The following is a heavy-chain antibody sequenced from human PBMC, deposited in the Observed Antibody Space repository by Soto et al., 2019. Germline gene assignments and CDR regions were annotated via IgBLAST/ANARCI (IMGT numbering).Heavy chain of an antibody. V-gene: IGHV1-69*13. D-gene: IGHD5-12*01. CDR3: ATNEGRDGYSFGY. Sequence: SVKVSCKASGVTFSRQDMRWVRQAPGQGLEWMGGIIPIFGTPQYAEKFQDRVTITADESTSTAYMELSSLTSEDTAVYYCATNEGRDGYSFGYWGQGTLVTVSS. CDR1: GVTFSRQD. CDR2: IIPIFGTP. J-gene: IGHJ4*02.